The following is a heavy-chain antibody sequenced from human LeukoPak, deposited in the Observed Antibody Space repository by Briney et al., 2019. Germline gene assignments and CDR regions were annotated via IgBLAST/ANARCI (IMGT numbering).Heavy chain of an antibody. CDR3: ARRYCSGGSCYGRLRGAHFDY. Sequence: SETLSLTCAVYGGSFSGYYWSWIRQPPGKGLEWIGEINHSGSTNYNPSLKRRVTISVDTSKNQFSLKLSSVTDADTAVYYCARRYCSGGSCYGRLRGAHFDYWGQGTLVTVSS. CDR2: INHSGST. V-gene: IGHV4-34*01. J-gene: IGHJ4*02. CDR1: GGSFSGYY. D-gene: IGHD2-15*01.